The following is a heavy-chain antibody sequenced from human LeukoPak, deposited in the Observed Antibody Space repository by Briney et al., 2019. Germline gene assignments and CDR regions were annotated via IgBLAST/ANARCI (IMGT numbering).Heavy chain of an antibody. CDR3: AVNSTKHAFDI. J-gene: IGHJ3*02. D-gene: IGHD5/OR15-5a*01. CDR2: IYNSGST. V-gene: IGHV4-59*08. Sequence: PSETLSLACIVSGGSMSSYYWSWIRQPPGKGLEWIGNIYNSGSTNYNPSLKRRVTMSEDTAKNHFSLKPSSVTAADTAVYYCAVNSTKHAFDIWGQGTMVTVSS. CDR1: GGSMSSYY.